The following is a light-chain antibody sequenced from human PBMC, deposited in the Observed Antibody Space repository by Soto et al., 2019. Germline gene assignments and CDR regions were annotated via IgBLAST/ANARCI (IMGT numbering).Light chain of an antibody. CDR1: QNVYTN. CDR3: QQYNSYSQT. Sequence: IVMTQSPATLSVSPGERVTFSCRASQNVYTNLAWYQHKPGQAPRLLISGASTGATGIPARFSGSGSGTEFTLTISSLQPDDFATYYCQQYNSYSQTFGQGTKVDIK. J-gene: IGKJ1*01. CDR2: GAS. V-gene: IGKV3-15*01.